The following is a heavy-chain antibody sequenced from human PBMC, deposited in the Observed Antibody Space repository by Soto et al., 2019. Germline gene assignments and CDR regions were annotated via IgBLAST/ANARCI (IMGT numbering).Heavy chain of an antibody. CDR2: ISSSSSYI. V-gene: IGHV3-21*01. J-gene: IGHJ3*02. CDR3: ARDLSSPSDGYYYASSGYYAHDGLDI. Sequence: GGSLRLSCAASGFTFSSYSMNWVRQAPGKGLEWVSSISSSSSYIYYADSVKGRFTISRDNAKNSLYLQMNSLRAEDTAVYYCARDLSSPSDGYYYASSGYYAHDGLDIWGQGTMVTVSS. CDR1: GFTFSSYS. D-gene: IGHD3-22*01.